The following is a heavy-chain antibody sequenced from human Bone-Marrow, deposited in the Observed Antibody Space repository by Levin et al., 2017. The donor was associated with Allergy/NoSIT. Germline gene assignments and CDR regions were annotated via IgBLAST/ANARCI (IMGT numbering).Heavy chain of an antibody. Sequence: AASVKVSCKASGYTFTGYYMHWVRQAPGQGLEWMGRINPNSGGTNYAQKFQGRVTMTRDTSISTAYMELSRLRSDDTAVYYCARDLTSGYDPDQWLVLEVDYWGQGTLVTVSS. J-gene: IGHJ4*02. V-gene: IGHV1-2*06. CDR1: GYTFTGYY. CDR3: ARDLTSGYDPDQWLVLEVDY. CDR2: INPNSGGT. D-gene: IGHD6-19*01.